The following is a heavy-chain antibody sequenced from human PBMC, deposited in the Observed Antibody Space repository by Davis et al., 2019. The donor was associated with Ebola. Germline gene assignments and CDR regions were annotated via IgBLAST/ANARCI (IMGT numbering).Heavy chain of an antibody. J-gene: IGHJ5*02. D-gene: IGHD2-2*02. CDR1: GYNFLTYD. Sequence: ASVKVSCKASGYNFLTYDINWVRQAPGQGLEWMGWMNLNSSKTVYAQRFQGRVTITRNITLTTAYMELNSLRSDDTAVYYCTRGYCSGTNCYSWFDPWGQGALVTVSS. CDR2: MNLNSSKT. CDR3: TRGYCSGTNCYSWFDP. V-gene: IGHV1-8*03.